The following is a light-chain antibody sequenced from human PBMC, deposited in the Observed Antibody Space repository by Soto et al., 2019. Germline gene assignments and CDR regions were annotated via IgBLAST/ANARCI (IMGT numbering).Light chain of an antibody. CDR1: QSLSGDY. Sequence: EIVLTQSPGTLSLSPGDRATLSCRASQSLSGDYLAWYQQKPGQAPRLLIYDASRRATDIPARFSGSGSGTDFALTISRLVPADFAVYFCQQYDTFPRTFGQGTKVEIQ. CDR2: DAS. V-gene: IGKV3-20*01. J-gene: IGKJ1*01. CDR3: QQYDTFPRT.